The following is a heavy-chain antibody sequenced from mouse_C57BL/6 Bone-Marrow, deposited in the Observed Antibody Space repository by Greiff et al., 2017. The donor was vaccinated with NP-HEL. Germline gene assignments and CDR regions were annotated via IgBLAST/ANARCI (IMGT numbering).Heavy chain of an antibody. Sequence: VQLKQSGPELVKPGASVKISCKASGYSFTGYYMNWVKQSPEKSLEWIGEINPSTGGTTYNQKFKAKATLTVDKSSSTAYMQLKSLTSDDSAVYYCARWSFYYSDYWGQGTTLPVSS. V-gene: IGHV1-42*01. CDR3: ARWSFYYSDY. CDR2: INPSTGGT. J-gene: IGHJ2*01. CDR1: GYSFTGYY.